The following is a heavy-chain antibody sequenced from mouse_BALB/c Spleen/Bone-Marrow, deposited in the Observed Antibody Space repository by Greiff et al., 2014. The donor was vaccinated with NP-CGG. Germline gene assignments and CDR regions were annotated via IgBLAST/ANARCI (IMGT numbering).Heavy chain of an antibody. CDR3: AIHSDYDSSLFAY. CDR1: GYAFTSYN. V-gene: IGHV1S135*01. D-gene: IGHD1-1*01. Sequence: QLQQSGPELGKPGASGKGSCKASGYAFTSYNMYWVKQSHGKSLEGMGFIDPCNCCTRYTKNITVMAALTADNSASTPFMHLNCVTSEDSAVNYGAIHSDYDSSLFAYWGQGTPLTVSS. J-gene: IGHJ2*01. CDR2: IDPCNCCT.